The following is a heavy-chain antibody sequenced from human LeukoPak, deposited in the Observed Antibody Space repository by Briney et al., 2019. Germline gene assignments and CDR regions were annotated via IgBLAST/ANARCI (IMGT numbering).Heavy chain of an antibody. CDR2: INPSSGAT. V-gene: IGHV1-2*02. Sequence: GASVTVSCTASGDTFTGYYMHWVRQTPGQRLEWMGWINPSSGATYYAQKFKGMVTVTRDTSISTVYMELSSLIYDDTAVYYCARPATYYGSGKLGNFFFDTWGQGTLVAISS. D-gene: IGHD3-10*01. J-gene: IGHJ4*02. CDR1: GDTFTGYY. CDR3: ARPATYYGSGKLGNFFFDT.